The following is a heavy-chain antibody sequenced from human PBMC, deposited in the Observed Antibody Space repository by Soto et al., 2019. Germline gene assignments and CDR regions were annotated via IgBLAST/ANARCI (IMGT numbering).Heavy chain of an antibody. D-gene: IGHD3-3*01. Sequence: PGGSLRLSCAAPGFTFSSYWMHWVRQAQGKGLVWVSRINSDGSSTSYADSVKGRFTISRDNAKNTLYLQMNSLRAEDTAVYYCAREPPTYYDFWSGYPNGGMDVWGQGTTVTVSS. J-gene: IGHJ6*02. CDR2: INSDGSST. CDR3: AREPPTYYDFWSGYPNGGMDV. CDR1: GFTFSSYW. V-gene: IGHV3-74*01.